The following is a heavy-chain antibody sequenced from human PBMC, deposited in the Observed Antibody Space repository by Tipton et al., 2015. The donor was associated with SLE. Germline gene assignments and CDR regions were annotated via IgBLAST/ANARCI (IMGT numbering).Heavy chain of an antibody. Sequence: GSLRLSCAPSGFSFRDFAMQWVRQAPGKGLEWVSLITYDGSYQYYADSVKGRFTISRDNSKSTLHLQMNSLRGDDTAVYYCVKEMRGYYALHWGQGTTVTVSS. V-gene: IGHV3-30*02. J-gene: IGHJ6*02. CDR2: ITYDGSYQ. CDR1: GFSFRDFA. D-gene: IGHD2-2*01. CDR3: VKEMRGYYALH.